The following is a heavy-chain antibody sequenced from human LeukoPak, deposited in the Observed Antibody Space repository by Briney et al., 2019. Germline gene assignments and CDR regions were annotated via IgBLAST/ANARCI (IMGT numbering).Heavy chain of an antibody. V-gene: IGHV1-18*01. J-gene: IGHJ4*02. CDR2: ISAYNGNT. Sequence: ASVKVSCKASGYTFTSYGISWVRQAPGQGLEWMGWISAYNGNTNYAQKLQGRVTMTTDTSTSTAYMELRSLRSDDTAVYYCARDLGTYYDILTGLYYFDYWGQGTLVTVSS. D-gene: IGHD3-9*01. CDR1: GYTFTSYG. CDR3: ARDLGTYYDILTGLYYFDY.